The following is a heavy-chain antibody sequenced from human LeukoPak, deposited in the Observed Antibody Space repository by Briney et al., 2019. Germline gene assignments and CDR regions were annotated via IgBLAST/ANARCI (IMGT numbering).Heavy chain of an antibody. CDR3: AKGSDRSGSYYLDY. CDR2: LSGSGANT. J-gene: IGHJ4*02. D-gene: IGHD3-10*01. Sequence: GGSLRLSCAASAFTFGNYAMNWVRHAPRKGLEWVSGLSGSGANTYYADSVKGRFTISRDNSKNTLYLQMNRLRAGDTAVYYCAKGSDRSGSYYLDYWGQGTLVTVSS. V-gene: IGHV3-23*01. CDR1: AFTFGNYA.